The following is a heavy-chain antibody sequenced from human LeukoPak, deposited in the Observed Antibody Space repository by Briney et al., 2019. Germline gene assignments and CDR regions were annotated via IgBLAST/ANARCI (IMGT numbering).Heavy chain of an antibody. J-gene: IGHJ4*02. CDR1: GFIFSSYW. Sequence: PGGSLILSCAASGFIFSSYWMTWVRQAPGKGLEWVSYISSSGNTVYYPDSVKGRFTISRDNAKNSLYLQMNSLKGEDTAVYYCARGGAVAGLYWGQGTLVTVSS. D-gene: IGHD6-19*01. V-gene: IGHV3-48*04. CDR3: ARGGAVAGLY. CDR2: ISSSGNTV.